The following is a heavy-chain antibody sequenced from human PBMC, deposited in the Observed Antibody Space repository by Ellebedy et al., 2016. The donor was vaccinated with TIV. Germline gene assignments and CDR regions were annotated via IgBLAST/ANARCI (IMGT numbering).Heavy chain of an antibody. V-gene: IGHV3-33*01. CDR2: IWYDGSNK. CDR3: ARGSGWYDY. CDR1: GFTFSSYG. D-gene: IGHD6-19*01. J-gene: IGHJ4*02. Sequence: GESLKISCAASGFTFSSYGMHWVRQAPGKGLEWVAVIWYDGSNKYYADSVKGRFTISRDNSKNTLYLQMNSLRDEDTAVYYCARGSGWYDYWGQGTLVTVSS.